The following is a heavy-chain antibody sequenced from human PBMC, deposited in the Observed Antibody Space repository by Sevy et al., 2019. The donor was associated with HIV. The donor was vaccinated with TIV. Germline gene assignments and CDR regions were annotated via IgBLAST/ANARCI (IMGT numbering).Heavy chain of an antibody. J-gene: IGHJ4*02. CDR2: ISYGGNNK. V-gene: IGHV3-30*18. D-gene: IGHD5-12*01. Sequence: GGSLRLSCAASGFAFSNSGMHWVRQAPGKGLEWMTVISYGGNNKYYADSVKGRFTISRDNSKNTLYLQMNSLTTEDSAVYYCAKDLGNGYNLDYFDSWGQGTLVTVSS. CDR3: AKDLGNGYNLDYFDS. CDR1: GFAFSNSG.